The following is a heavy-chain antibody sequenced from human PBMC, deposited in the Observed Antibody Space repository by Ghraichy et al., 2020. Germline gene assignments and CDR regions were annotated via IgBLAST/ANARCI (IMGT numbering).Heavy chain of an antibody. V-gene: IGHV3-7*01. J-gene: IGHJ4*02. Sequence: LSLTCAASGFTFSNYWMSWVRQAPGKGLEWVANIKQDGSEKYYVDPVKGRFTISKDNAKNSLYLQMNSLRAEDTAVYYCARPRGFEILDYWGQGTLVTVSS. CDR1: GFTFSNYW. CDR2: IKQDGSEK. CDR3: ARPRGFEILDY.